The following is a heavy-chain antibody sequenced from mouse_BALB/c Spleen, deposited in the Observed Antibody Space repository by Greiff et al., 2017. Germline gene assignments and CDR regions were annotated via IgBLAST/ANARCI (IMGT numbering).Heavy chain of an antibody. D-gene: IGHD1-1*01. CDR1: GFTFSSYA. J-gene: IGHJ3*01. CDR2: ISSGGST. CDR3: AGYYGSSEFAY. V-gene: IGHV5-6-5*01. Sequence: EVQLVESGGGLVKPGGSLKLSCAASGFTFSSYAMSWVRQTPEKRLEWVASISSGGSTYYPDSVKGRFTISRDNARNILYLQMSSLRSEDTAMYYCAGYYGSSEFAYWGQGTLVTVSA.